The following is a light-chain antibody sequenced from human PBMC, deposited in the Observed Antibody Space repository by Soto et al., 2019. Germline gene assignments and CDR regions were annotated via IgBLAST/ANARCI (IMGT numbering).Light chain of an antibody. J-gene: IGKJ1*01. V-gene: IGKV3D-20*01. CDR3: QQYSASRT. CDR1: QSVGSSY. CDR2: DAS. Sequence: EIVLTQSPVTLSLSPGERATLSCGASQSVGSSYLAWYQQKPGLAPGLLIHDASIRATGIPDRFSGSGSGADFTLTISRLEPEDFALYYCQQYSASRTFGKGTKV.